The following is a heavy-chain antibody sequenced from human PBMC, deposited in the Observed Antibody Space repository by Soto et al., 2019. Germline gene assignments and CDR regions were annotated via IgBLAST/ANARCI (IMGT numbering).Heavy chain of an antibody. CDR2: IIPIFGTA. J-gene: IGHJ3*02. CDR3: ARAGATMIADPPHAFDI. D-gene: IGHD3-22*01. Sequence: QVQLVQSGAEVKKPGSSVKVSCKASGGTFSSYAISWVRQAPGQGLEWMGGIIPIFGTANYAQKFQGRVTITADESTSTAFMELSSLRSEDTAVYYCARAGATMIADPPHAFDIWGQGTMVTVSS. V-gene: IGHV1-69*01. CDR1: GGTFSSYA.